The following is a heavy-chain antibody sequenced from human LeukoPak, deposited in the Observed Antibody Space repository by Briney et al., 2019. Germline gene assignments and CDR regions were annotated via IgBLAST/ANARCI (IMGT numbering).Heavy chain of an antibody. V-gene: IGHV3-7*03. J-gene: IGHJ6*02. Sequence: GGSLRLSCAASGFTFSSYWMNWARQASGKGLEWVASINHNGNVNYYVDSVKGRFTISRDNAKNSLYLQMSNLRAEDTAVYFCARGGGLDAWGQGATVTVSS. D-gene: IGHD3-16*01. CDR3: ARGGGLDA. CDR1: GFTFSSYW. CDR2: INHNGNVN.